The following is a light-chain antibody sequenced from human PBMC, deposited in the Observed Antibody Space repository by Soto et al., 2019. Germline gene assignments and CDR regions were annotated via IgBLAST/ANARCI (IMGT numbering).Light chain of an antibody. CDR3: KSYAGSNTYV. CDR2: EVV. Sequence: QSALTQPPSASGSPGQSVTISCTGTKNDIGVYDFVSWYQHHPGKAPRLIIYEVVQRPSGVPDRFSGSKSGNTASLTVSGLKAAAEADHFCKSYAGSNTYVFGSGTKV. V-gene: IGLV2-8*01. J-gene: IGLJ1*01. CDR1: KNDIGVYDF.